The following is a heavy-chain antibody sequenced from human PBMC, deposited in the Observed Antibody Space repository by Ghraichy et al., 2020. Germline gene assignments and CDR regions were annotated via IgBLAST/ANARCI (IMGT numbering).Heavy chain of an antibody. J-gene: IGHJ4*02. CDR3: ASLAFFTMIEVQDY. V-gene: IGHV4-39*07. D-gene: IGHD3-22*01. CDR1: GGSISSSSYY. Sequence: SETLSLTCTVSGGSISSSSYYWGWIRQPPGKGLEWIGSIYYSGSTYYNPFLKSRVTISVDTSKNQFSLKLSSVTAADTAVYYCASLAFFTMIEVQDYWGQGTLVTVSS. CDR2: IYYSGST.